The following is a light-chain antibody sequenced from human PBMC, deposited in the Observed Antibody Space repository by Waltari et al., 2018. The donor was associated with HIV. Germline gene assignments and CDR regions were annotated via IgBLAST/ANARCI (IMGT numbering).Light chain of an antibody. CDR1: TSHIGINY. Sequence: QSVLTQPSSASGTLGQRVTMSCSGSTSHIGINYVYWYQQPPGTAPKLLIYRDNKRPSGVPDRFSGSKSGTSASLAISGLRSEDEADYYCAAWDDSLSGSTWVFGGGTTVTVL. V-gene: IGLV1-47*01. J-gene: IGLJ2*01. CDR3: AAWDDSLSGSTWV. CDR2: RDN.